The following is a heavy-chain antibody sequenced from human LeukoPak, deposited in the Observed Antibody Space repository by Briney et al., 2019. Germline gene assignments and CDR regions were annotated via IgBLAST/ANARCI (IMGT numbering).Heavy chain of an antibody. D-gene: IGHD6-13*01. CDR1: GFTFDDYA. Sequence: QPGGSLRLSCGASGFTFDDYAMHWVRQAPGKGLEWVSGISWNSGSIGYADSVKGRFTISRDNAKNSLYLQMNSLRAEDTALYYCAKDRAAAVLYYFDYWGQGTLVTVSS. CDR2: ISWNSGSI. CDR3: AKDRAAAVLYYFDY. V-gene: IGHV3-9*01. J-gene: IGHJ4*02.